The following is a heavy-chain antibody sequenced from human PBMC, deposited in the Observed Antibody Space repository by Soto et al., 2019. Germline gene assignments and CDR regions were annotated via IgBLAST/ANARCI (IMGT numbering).Heavy chain of an antibody. D-gene: IGHD6-25*01. J-gene: IGHJ6*02. CDR3: ARGRVSGWRYYYYAMDV. CDR1: GGSFSGYY. Sequence: SETLSLTCAVYGGSFSGYYWSWIRQPPGKGLEWIGEINHSGSTNYNPSLKSRVTISVDTSKNQFSLKLSSVTAADTAVYYCARGRVSGWRYYYYAMDVWGQGTTVTVSS. CDR2: INHSGST. V-gene: IGHV4-34*01.